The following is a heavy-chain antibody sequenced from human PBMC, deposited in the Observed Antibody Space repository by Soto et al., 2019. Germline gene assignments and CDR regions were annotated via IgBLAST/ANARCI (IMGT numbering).Heavy chain of an antibody. CDR1: GFTFSSYA. D-gene: IGHD1-1*01. CDR3: AKDTLRLEQPRGFDY. Sequence: GGSLRLSCAASGFTFSSYAMSWVRQAPGKGLEWVSAISGSGGSTYYADSVKGRFTISRDNSKNTLYLQMNSLRAEDTAVYYCAKDTLRLEQPRGFDYWGQGTLVTVSS. J-gene: IGHJ4*02. CDR2: ISGSGGST. V-gene: IGHV3-23*01.